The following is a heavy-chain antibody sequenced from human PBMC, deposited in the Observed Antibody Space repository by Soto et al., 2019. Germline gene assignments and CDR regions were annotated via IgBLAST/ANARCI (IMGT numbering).Heavy chain of an antibody. CDR2: ISTYNGNT. Sequence: QVQLVQSGAEVKKPGASVKVSCKASGYTFTTYGMSWVRQAPGQGLDWMGWISTYNGNTKYAERLQGRVTMTTDTATITTYMELWSLRSDDTAVYYCAREPTDYYDTSGNYVLDYWGQGTLVTVSS. V-gene: IGHV1-18*01. D-gene: IGHD3-22*01. CDR3: AREPTDYYDTSGNYVLDY. CDR1: GYTFTTYG. J-gene: IGHJ4*02.